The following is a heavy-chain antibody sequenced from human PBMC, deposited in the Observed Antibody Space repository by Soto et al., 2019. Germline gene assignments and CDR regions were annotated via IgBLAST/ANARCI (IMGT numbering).Heavy chain of an antibody. CDR1: GFTFSSYG. CDR3: ARDDDCSGGSCYYYGMDV. CDR2: IWYDGSNK. Sequence: GGSLRLSCAASGFTFSSYGMHWVRQAPGKGLEWVAVIWYDGSNKYYADSVKGRFTISRDNSKNTLYLQMNSLRAEDTAVYYCARDDDCSGGSCYYYGMDVWGQGTTVTV. J-gene: IGHJ6*02. D-gene: IGHD2-15*01. V-gene: IGHV3-33*01.